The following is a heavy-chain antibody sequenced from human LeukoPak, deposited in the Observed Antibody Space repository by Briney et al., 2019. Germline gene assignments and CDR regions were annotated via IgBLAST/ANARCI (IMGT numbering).Heavy chain of an antibody. CDR3: AREGDAFDI. CDR2: IYHSGST. V-gene: IGHV4-38-2*02. J-gene: IGHJ3*02. CDR1: GYSISSGYY. Sequence: SETLSLTCAVSGYSISSGYYWGWIRQPPGKGLEWIGSIYHSGSTYYNPSLKSRVTISVDTAKNQFSLKLSSVTAADTAVYYCAREGDAFDIWGQGTMVTVSS.